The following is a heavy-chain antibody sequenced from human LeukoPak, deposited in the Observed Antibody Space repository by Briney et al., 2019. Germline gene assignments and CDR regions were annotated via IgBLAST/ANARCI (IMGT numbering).Heavy chain of an antibody. D-gene: IGHD1-26*01. J-gene: IGHJ6*03. CDR3: ARVVVGARYYYYMDV. V-gene: IGHV1-18*01. CDR1: GYTFTSYG. Sequence: GASVKVSCKASGYTFTSYGISWVRQAPGQGLEWMGWISAYNGNTNYAQKLQGRVTMTTDTSTSTAYMELRSLRSVDTAVYYCARVVVGARYYYYMDVWGKGTTVTVSS. CDR2: ISAYNGNT.